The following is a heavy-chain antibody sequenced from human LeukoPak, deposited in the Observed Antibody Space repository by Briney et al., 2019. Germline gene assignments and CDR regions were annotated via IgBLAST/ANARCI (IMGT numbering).Heavy chain of an antibody. V-gene: IGHV1-69*13. CDR2: IIPIFGTA. J-gene: IGHJ4*02. D-gene: IGHD6-6*01. CDR3: ASFSSSVQGDY. Sequence: ASVKVSCKASGGTFSSYAISWVRQAPGQGLEWMGGIIPIFGTANYAQKFQGRVTITADESTSTAYMELSSLRSDDTAVYYCASFSSSVQGDYWGQGTLVTVSS. CDR1: GGTFSSYA.